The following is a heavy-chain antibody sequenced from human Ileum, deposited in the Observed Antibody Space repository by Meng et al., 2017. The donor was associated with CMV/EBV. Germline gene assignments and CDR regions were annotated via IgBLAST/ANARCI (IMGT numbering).Heavy chain of an antibody. CDR2: ISSSSSYI. Sequence: GGSLRLSCAASGFTFSSYSMNWVRQAPGKGLEWVSSISSSSSYIYYADSVKGRFTISRDNAKNSLYLQMNSLRAEDTAVYYCARDRSQGGFDPWGQGTRVTGYS. J-gene: IGHJ5*02. CDR1: GFTFSSYS. V-gene: IGHV3-21*01. CDR3: ARDRSQGGFDP.